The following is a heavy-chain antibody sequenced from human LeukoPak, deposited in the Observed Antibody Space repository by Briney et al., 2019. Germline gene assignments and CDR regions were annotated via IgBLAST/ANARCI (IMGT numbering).Heavy chain of an antibody. Sequence: GGPLRLSCSASGFTFNSFAMYGVPQAPGKGLEWVSLINTDSTSINYRDSVTGPFTISRDNPKSTLYLQMNSLRVEDTAVYYCAKGTDSYYEDWGEGTLVTVSS. CDR2: INTDSTSI. CDR3: AKGTDSYYED. CDR1: GFTFNSFA. D-gene: IGHD1-26*01. V-gene: IGHV3-23*03. J-gene: IGHJ4*02.